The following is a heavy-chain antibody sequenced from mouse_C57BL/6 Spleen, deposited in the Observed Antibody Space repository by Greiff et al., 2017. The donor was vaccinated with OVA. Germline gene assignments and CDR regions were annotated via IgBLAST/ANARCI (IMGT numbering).Heavy chain of an antibody. CDR2: IWSGGST. CDR1: GFSLTSYG. D-gene: IGHD2-4*01. V-gene: IGHV2-2*01. J-gene: IGHJ4*01. Sequence: VQLVESGPGLVQPSQSLSITCTVSGFSLTSYGVHWVRQSPGKGLEWLGVIWSGGSTDYNAAFISRLSISKDNSKSQVFFKMNSLQADDTAIYYCARNIDYDKGYAMDYWGQGTSVTVSS. CDR3: ARNIDYDKGYAMDY.